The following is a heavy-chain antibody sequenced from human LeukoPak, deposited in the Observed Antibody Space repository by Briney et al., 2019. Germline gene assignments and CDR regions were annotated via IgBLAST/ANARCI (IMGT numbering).Heavy chain of an antibody. CDR1: GYTFTGYY. CDR3: ARDSEVATISSTWFDP. CDR2: INPNSGGT. V-gene: IGHV1-2*04. Sequence: EASVKVSCKASGYTFTGYYMHWVRQAPGQGLEWMGWINPNSGGTNYAQKFQGWVTMTRDTSISTAYMELSRLRSDDTAVYYCARDSEVATISSTWFDPWGQGTLVTVSS. D-gene: IGHD5-24*01. J-gene: IGHJ5*02.